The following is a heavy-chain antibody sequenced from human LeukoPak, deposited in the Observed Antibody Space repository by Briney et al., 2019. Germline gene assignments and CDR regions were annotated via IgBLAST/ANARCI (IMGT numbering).Heavy chain of an antibody. CDR1: GIIFSNYW. D-gene: IGHD5-18*01. J-gene: IGHJ4*02. CDR3: ARGGGYSYGSFNY. V-gene: IGHV3-74*01. CDR2: INRDGSST. Sequence: GGSLRLSCAASGIIFSNYWMHWVRQAPGKGLVWVSRINRDGSSTSYADSVKGRFTISRDNAKNTLYLQMNSLRAEDTAVYYCARGGGYSYGSFNYWGQGTLVTVSS.